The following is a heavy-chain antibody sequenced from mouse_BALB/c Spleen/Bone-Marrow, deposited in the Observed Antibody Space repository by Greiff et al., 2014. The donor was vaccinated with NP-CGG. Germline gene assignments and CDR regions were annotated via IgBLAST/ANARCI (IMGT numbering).Heavy chain of an antibody. CDR1: GYAFTNYL. CDR2: INSGGGGT. J-gene: IGHJ4*01. Sequence: QVQLQQSGAELVRPGTSVKVSCKGSGYAFTNYLIEWVKQRPGQGLEWIGVINSGGGGTRYNEKFKGKSTLTADKSSSTAYMQLSSLTSYDSAVYFCARAISDAMDYWGQGTSVTVSS. CDR3: ARAISDAMDY. V-gene: IGHV1-54*01.